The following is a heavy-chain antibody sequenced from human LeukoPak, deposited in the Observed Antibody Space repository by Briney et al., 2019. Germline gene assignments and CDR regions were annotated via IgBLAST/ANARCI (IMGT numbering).Heavy chain of an antibody. CDR3: ARDPYSGSYGDSYYYYMDV. CDR1: GFTFSSYW. Sequence: GGSLRLSCAASGFTFSSYWMSWVRQAPGKGLEWVAVISCDGSNQYYADSVKGRFTISRDNSKNTLYLQMSSLRAEDTAVYYCARDPYSGSYGDSYYYYMDVWGKGTTVTISS. D-gene: IGHD1-26*01. CDR2: ISCDGSNQ. V-gene: IGHV3-30*03. J-gene: IGHJ6*03.